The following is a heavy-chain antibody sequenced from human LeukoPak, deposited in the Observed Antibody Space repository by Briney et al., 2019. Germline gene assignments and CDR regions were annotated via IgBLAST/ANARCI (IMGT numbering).Heavy chain of an antibody. CDR2: IKQDGRER. Sequence: GGSLRLSCAASGFTVSAYAMAWVRQAPGKGLEWVANIKQDGRERYYVDSVKGRFTISRDNAKNSLYLQMSSLRAEDTAVYYCARKGELERRRSWDYWGQGTLVTVSS. D-gene: IGHD1-1*01. CDR3: ARKGELERRRSWDY. CDR1: GFTVSAYA. V-gene: IGHV3-7*03. J-gene: IGHJ4*02.